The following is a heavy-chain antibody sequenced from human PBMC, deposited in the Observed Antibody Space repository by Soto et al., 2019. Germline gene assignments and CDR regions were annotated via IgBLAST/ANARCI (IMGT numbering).Heavy chain of an antibody. CDR2: MNPNSGNT. CDR3: PRGYCSGGSRLMRYYYYMDV. D-gene: IGHD2-15*01. V-gene: IGHV1-8*01. J-gene: IGHJ6*03. CDR1: GYTFTSYD. Sequence: ASVKVSCKASGYTFTSYDINWVRQATGQGLEWMGWMNPNSGNTGYAQKFQGRVTITRNTSTSTAYMELSSLRSEDTAVYYCPRGYCSGGSRLMRYYYYMDVWGKGTTVTVSS.